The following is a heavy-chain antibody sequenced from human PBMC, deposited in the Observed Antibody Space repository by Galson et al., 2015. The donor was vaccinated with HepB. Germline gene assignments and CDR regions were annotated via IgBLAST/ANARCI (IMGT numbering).Heavy chain of an antibody. J-gene: IGHJ5*02. Sequence: PALVKPTQTLTLTCSFSGFSLDTSGVAVGWLRQSPAKALEWLALIYWDDDTHFSPSLKNRLTITKDTSKNQVVLTMTNMDPVDTGTYYCAHSDGSYYRKGHDYFNPWGQGTQVTVSS. CDR3: AHSDGSYYRKGHDYFNP. D-gene: IGHD1-26*01. V-gene: IGHV2-5*02. CDR1: GFSLDTSGVA. CDR2: IYWDDDT.